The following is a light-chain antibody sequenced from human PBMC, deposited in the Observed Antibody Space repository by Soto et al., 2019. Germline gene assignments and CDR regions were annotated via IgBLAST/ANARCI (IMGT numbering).Light chain of an antibody. V-gene: IGKV1-6*01. J-gene: IGKJ4*01. Sequence: AIQMTQSPSSLSASVGDRVTITCRASQGIRHDFGWFQQKPGRAPKLLIYGVSILQSGAPSRFSGSGNDTDFTLTISSLQPGDFATYYCLQDYNFPLTFGGGTKVEIK. CDR3: LQDYNFPLT. CDR2: GVS. CDR1: QGIRHD.